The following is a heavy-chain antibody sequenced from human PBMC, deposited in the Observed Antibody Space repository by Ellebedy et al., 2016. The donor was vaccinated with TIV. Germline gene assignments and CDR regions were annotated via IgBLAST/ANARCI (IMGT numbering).Heavy chain of an antibody. CDR1: GFTFGDYF. V-gene: IGHV3-11*01. Sequence: GGSLRLXFATSGFTFGDYFMSWIRQAPGKGLEWIAYIDSAFKMKYYADSVKGRFTVSRDNTNDSLYLQMHSLRADDTAVYFCARDYTFMITTPPAYWGQGTLVTVSS. D-gene: IGHD3-16*01. CDR3: ARDYTFMITTPPAY. CDR2: IDSAFKMK. J-gene: IGHJ4*02.